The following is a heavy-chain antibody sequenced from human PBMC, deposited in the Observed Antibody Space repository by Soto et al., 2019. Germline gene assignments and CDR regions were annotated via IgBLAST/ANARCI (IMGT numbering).Heavy chain of an antibody. CDR2: IYYSGST. V-gene: IGHV4-39*01. Sequence: SETLSLTCPVSGGSISSSSYYWGWIRQPPGKGLEWIGSIYYSGSTYYNPSLKSRVTISVDTSKNQFSLKLSSVTAADTAVYYCARQIPSYGDYGYWGQGTLVTVSS. D-gene: IGHD4-17*01. CDR3: ARQIPSYGDYGY. CDR1: GGSISSSSYY. J-gene: IGHJ4*02.